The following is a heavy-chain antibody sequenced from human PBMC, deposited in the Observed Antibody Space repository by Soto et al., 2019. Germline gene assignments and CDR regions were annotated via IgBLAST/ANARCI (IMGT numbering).Heavy chain of an antibody. V-gene: IGHV4-30-4*01. Sequence: SETLSLTCTVSGGSISSGDYYWSWIRQPPGKGLEWIGYIYYSGSTYYNPSLKSRVTISVDTSKNQFSLKLSSVTAADTAVYYCARDDYGDYGSFDYWGQGTLVTVSS. J-gene: IGHJ4*02. CDR2: IYYSGST. CDR3: ARDDYGDYGSFDY. D-gene: IGHD4-17*01. CDR1: GGSISSGDYY.